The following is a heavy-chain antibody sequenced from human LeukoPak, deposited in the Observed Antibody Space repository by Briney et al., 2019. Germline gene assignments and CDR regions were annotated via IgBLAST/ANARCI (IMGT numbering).Heavy chain of an antibody. Sequence: PGGSLRLSCAASGFTVSSNYMSWVRQAPGKVLEWVSVIYSGGSTYYADSVKGRFTISRDNSKNTLYLQMNSLRAEDTAVYYCARNGLGDAFDIWGQGTMVTVSS. CDR2: IYSGGST. CDR3: ARNGLGDAFDI. V-gene: IGHV3-66*01. CDR1: GFTVSSNY. D-gene: IGHD3/OR15-3a*01. J-gene: IGHJ3*02.